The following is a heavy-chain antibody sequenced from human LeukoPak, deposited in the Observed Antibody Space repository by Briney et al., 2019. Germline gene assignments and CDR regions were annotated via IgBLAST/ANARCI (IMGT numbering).Heavy chain of an antibody. CDR3: ARLEYCSGGSCQRGDY. CDR1: GYTFTSYA. CDR2: INTNTGNP. Sequence: ASVKVSCKASGYTFTSYAMNWVRQAPGQGLEWMGWINTNTGNPTYAQDFTGRFVFSLDTSVSTAYLQITSLKAEDTAVYYCARLEYCSGGSCQRGDYWGKGTTVTISS. D-gene: IGHD2-15*01. J-gene: IGHJ6*04. V-gene: IGHV7-4-1*02.